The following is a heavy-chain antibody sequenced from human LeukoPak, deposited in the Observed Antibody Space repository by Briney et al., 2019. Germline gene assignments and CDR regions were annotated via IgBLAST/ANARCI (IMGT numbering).Heavy chain of an antibody. J-gene: IGHJ6*02. V-gene: IGHV3-73*01. CDR1: GFTFSRSA. CDR3: TRLSGGNSDSYYYGLDV. CDR2: IKTKAESYAT. Sequence: GGSLRLSCAASGFTFSRSAIHWVRQASGKGLEWVARIKTKAESYATAYVASVKGRFTISRNDSKNTAYLQMDSLKTEDTAMYYCTRLSGGNSDSYYYGLDVWGQGTTVTVSS. D-gene: IGHD4-23*01.